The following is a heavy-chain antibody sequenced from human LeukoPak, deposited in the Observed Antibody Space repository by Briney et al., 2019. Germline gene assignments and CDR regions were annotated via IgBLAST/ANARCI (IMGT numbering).Heavy chain of an antibody. CDR3: ATDTYYYDSSGYTAVHDY. D-gene: IGHD3-22*01. V-gene: IGHV1-24*01. CDR1: GYTLTELS. Sequence: ASVKVSCKVSGYTLTELSMHWVRQAPGKGLEWMGGFDPEDGETIYAQKFQGRVTMTEDTSTDTAYMELGSLRSEDTAVYYCATDTYYYDSSGYTAVHDYWGQGTLVTVSS. J-gene: IGHJ4*02. CDR2: FDPEDGET.